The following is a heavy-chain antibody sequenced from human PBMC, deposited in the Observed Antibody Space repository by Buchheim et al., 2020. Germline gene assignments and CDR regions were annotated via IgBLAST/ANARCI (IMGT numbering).Heavy chain of an antibody. V-gene: IGHV3-48*03. CDR1: GFAFSSYE. CDR2: ISSSGSTI. J-gene: IGHJ6*02. CDR3: AREGLVVFRAYGMDV. Sequence: EVQLVESGGGLVQPGGSLRLSCAASGFAFSSYEMNWVRQAPGKGLEWVSYISSSGSTIYYAGSVKGRFTISRDNAKNSLYLQMNSLRAEDTAVYYCAREGLVVFRAYGMDVWGQGTT. D-gene: IGHD3-16*01.